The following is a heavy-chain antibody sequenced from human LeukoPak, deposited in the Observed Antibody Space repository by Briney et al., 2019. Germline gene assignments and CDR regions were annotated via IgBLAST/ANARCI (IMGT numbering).Heavy chain of an antibody. CDR2: IYHSGST. D-gene: IGHD2-15*01. J-gene: IGHJ5*02. Sequence: PSETLSLTCAVSGYSISSAYYWGWTRPPPGKGLEWIGNIYHSGSTYYNPSLKSRVTISLDTSKNQFSLKLSSVTAADTAVYYCARHGSYSPFDPWGQGTLVIVSS. CDR3: ARHGSYSPFDP. CDR1: GYSISSAYY. V-gene: IGHV4-38-2*01.